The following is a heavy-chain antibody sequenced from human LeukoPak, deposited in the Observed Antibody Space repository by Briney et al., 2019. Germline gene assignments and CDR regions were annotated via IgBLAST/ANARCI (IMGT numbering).Heavy chain of an antibody. Sequence: PGRSLRLSCAASGFTFSTYGMHWVRQAPGKGLEWVAVISYDGGNKYYADSVKGRFTISRDNSKNTLYLQMNSLRAEDTAVYYCAKEIWPTVTTPGWTYFDYWGQGTLVTVSS. CDR1: GFTFSTYG. V-gene: IGHV3-30*18. CDR2: ISYDGGNK. CDR3: AKEIWPTVTTPGWTYFDY. J-gene: IGHJ4*02. D-gene: IGHD4-17*01.